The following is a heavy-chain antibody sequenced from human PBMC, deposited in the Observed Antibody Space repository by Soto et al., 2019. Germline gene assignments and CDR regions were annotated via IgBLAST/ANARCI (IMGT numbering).Heavy chain of an antibody. CDR3: ARGKRSYVDYFDY. D-gene: IGHD3-16*01. V-gene: IGHV4-30-2*01. Sequence: SETLSLTCAVSGGSISSGGYSWSWIRQPPGKGLEWIGYIYHSGSTYYNPSLKSRVTISVDRSKNQFSLKLSSATAADTAVYYCARGKRSYVDYFDYWGQGTLVTVSS. CDR1: GGSISSGGYS. J-gene: IGHJ4*02. CDR2: IYHSGST.